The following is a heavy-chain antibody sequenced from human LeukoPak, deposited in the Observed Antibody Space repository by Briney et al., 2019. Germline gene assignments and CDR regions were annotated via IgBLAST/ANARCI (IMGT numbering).Heavy chain of an antibody. Sequence: GGSLRLSCAASGFTFSTYWMSWVRQAPGKGLEWVANIKQDGSENYYVDSVKGRFTISRDNAKNSLYLQMNSLKTEDTAVYYCTLDSSGWYGGFDYWGQGTLVTVSS. CDR3: TLDSSGWYGGFDY. J-gene: IGHJ4*02. CDR1: GFTFSTYW. V-gene: IGHV3-7*03. D-gene: IGHD6-19*01. CDR2: IKQDGSEN.